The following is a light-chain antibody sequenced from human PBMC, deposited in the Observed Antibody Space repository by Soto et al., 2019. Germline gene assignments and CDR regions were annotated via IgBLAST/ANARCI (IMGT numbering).Light chain of an antibody. CDR2: AAS. CDR1: QSISSY. V-gene: IGKV1-39*01. Sequence: DIQMTQSPSSLSASVGDRVTITCRASQSISSYLNWYQQNPGKAPKLLIYAASSLQSGVPSRFSGSGSGTDFTLTISSLQPEDFATYYCQQRYSTPRTFGGGTTVEIK. CDR3: QQRYSTPRT. J-gene: IGKJ4*01.